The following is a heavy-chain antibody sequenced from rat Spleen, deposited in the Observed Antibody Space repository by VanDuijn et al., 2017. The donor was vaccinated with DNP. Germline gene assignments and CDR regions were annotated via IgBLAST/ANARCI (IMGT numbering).Heavy chain of an antibody. Sequence: EVQLQESGPGLVKPSQSLSLTCSVTGYSITRNYWGWIRKFPGNKMEWVGHISYSGSTSYNPSLKSRISITRDTSKNQFFLQLNSVTAEDTATYYCASYFYDGYFAMDAWGQGTSVTVSS. V-gene: IGHV3-1*01. CDR2: ISYSGST. J-gene: IGHJ4*01. CDR3: ASYFYDGYFAMDA. D-gene: IGHD1-12*03. CDR1: GYSITRNY.